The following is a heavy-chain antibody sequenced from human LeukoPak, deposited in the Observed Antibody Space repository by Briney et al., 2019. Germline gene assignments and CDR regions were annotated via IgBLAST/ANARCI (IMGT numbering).Heavy chain of an antibody. Sequence: KPSETLSLTCAVYGGSFSGYYWSWIRQPPGKWLEWIVEINHSVITNYNPSLKSRVTISVDTSKNQFSLKLSSVTAADTAVYYCAGEKVDCSSTSCPPIGPLDYWGQGTLVTVSS. CDR3: AGEKVDCSSTSCPPIGPLDY. CDR1: GGSFSGYY. CDR2: INHSVIT. V-gene: IGHV4-34*01. D-gene: IGHD2-2*01. J-gene: IGHJ4*02.